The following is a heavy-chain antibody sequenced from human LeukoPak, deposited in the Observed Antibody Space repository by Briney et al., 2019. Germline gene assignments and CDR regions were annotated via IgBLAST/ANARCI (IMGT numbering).Heavy chain of an antibody. CDR1: GGSLSSGNYY. D-gene: IGHD2-15*01. CDR3: ARENVAMVVAASGTIDY. V-gene: IGHV4-61*02. CDR2: IFTSGST. J-gene: IGHJ4*02. Sequence: PSETLSLTCTVSGGSLSSGNYYWNWIRQPAGKGLEWIGRIFTSGSTNYNPSLKSRVTISVDTTRNQFSLKLRYVTAADTAVYYCARENVAMVVAASGTIDYWGQGTLVTVSS.